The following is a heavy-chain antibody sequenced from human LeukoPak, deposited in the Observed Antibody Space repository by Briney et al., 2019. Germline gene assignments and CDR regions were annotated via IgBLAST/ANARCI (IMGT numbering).Heavy chain of an antibody. CDR3: ARRWAGTNPLDY. D-gene: IGHD1-1*01. CDR2: IYYSGST. Sequence: PSETLSLTCTVSGGSISSSSYYWGWIRHPPGKGLEWIGSIYYSGSTYYNPSLKSRVTISVDTSKNQFSLKLSSVTAADTAVYYCARRWAGTNPLDYWGQGTLVTVSS. J-gene: IGHJ4*02. CDR1: GGSISSSSYY. V-gene: IGHV4-39*01.